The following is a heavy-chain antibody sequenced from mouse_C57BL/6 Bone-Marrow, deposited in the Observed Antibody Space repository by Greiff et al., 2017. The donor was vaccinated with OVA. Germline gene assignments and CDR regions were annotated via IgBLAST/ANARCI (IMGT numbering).Heavy chain of an antibody. V-gene: IGHV5-9*01. CDR3: ARRDYYYGSSYYFDY. CDR1: GFTFSSYT. D-gene: IGHD1-1*01. Sequence: EVQLVESGGGLVKPGGSLKLSCAASGFTFSSYTMSWVRQTPEKRLEWVATISGGGGNTYYPDSVKGRFTISRDNAKNTLYLQMSSLRSEDTALYYCARRDYYYGSSYYFDYWGQGTTLTVSS. CDR2: ISGGGGNT. J-gene: IGHJ2*01.